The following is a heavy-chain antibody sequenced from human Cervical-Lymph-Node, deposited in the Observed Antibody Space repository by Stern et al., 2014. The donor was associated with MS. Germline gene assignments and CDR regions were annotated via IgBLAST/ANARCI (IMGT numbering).Heavy chain of an antibody. CDR3: ARGVVSNRAAATLHNLFDP. D-gene: IGHD2-15*01. V-gene: IGHV1-69*09. Sequence: QVQLVQSGAEVKKPGSSMNVSCKTSGGTFSSSYAITWMRQAPGQGLEWMGRILPILGLANYAQKFQGRVIITADKSTSTTYLELSSLRSEDTAVYYCARGVVSNRAAATLHNLFDPWGQGTLVTVSS. CDR1: GGTFSSSYA. J-gene: IGHJ5*02. CDR2: ILPILGLA.